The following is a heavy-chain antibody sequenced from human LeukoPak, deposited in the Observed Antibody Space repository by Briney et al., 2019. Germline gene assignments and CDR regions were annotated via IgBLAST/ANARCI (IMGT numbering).Heavy chain of an antibody. CDR2: LDPEDGET. CDR1: GYTLTELS. V-gene: IGHV1-24*01. CDR3: ATVEGSGGPPHRSKGMDV. Sequence: ASVKVSCKVSGYTLTELSMHWVRQAPGKGLEWMGGLDPEDGETIYAQKFQGRVTMTEDTSTDTAYMELSSLRSEDTAVYYCATVEGSGGPPHRSKGMDVWGKGTTVTVSS. D-gene: IGHD2-15*01. J-gene: IGHJ6*04.